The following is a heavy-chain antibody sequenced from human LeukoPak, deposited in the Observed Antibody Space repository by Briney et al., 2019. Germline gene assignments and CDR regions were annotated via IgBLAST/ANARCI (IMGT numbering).Heavy chain of an antibody. D-gene: IGHD5-18*01. CDR3: AREGRGYSYAFEY. J-gene: IGHJ4*02. V-gene: IGHV3-74*01. Sequence: GGSLRLSCAASGFTFSNYWMHWVRQAPGKGLVWVSRINSDGSSTTYADPVKGRFTISRDNGQNTLYLQMNGLRAEDTAVYYCAREGRGYSYAFEYWGQGTLVTVSS. CDR2: INSDGSST. CDR1: GFTFSNYW.